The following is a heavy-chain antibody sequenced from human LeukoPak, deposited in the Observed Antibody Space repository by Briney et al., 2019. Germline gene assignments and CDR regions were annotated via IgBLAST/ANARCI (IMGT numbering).Heavy chain of an antibody. V-gene: IGHV3-30-3*01. CDR1: GFTSSRST. Sequence: PGRSLRLSCVAPGFTSSRSTLYSGRQAPGKGLEWVTLISYDGSNKYYADSVKGRFTISRDNSKNTLYLQMNSLRAEVTAVYYCARDWGDSSGHPLDYWGQGTLVAVSS. CDR3: ARDWGDSSGHPLDY. D-gene: IGHD5-12*01. J-gene: IGHJ4*02. CDR2: ISYDGSNK.